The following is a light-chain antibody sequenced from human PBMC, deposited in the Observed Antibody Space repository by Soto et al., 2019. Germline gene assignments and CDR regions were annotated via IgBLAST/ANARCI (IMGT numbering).Light chain of an antibody. CDR3: QQYNNGPT. CDR2: GAS. J-gene: IGKJ1*01. CDR1: QSVSSN. Sequence: EIVMTQSPATLSVSPGERATLSCRASQSVSSNLAWYQQKPGQAPRLLIYGASTRATGIPARFSGSGSGTEFTLTISSLQSEDFAVYYCQQYNNGPTFGQGT. V-gene: IGKV3-15*01.